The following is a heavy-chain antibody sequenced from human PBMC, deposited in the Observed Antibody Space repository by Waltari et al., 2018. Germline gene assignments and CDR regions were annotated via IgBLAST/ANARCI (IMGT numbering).Heavy chain of an antibody. CDR1: GLPFSNSW. V-gene: IGHV3-7*01. D-gene: IGHD3-9*01. Sequence: EVQLVESGGGLVQPGGSLRLSCVPSGLPFSNSWMGWVRQAPGKGLEWVANIKEDGSIKNYVDSVKGRFTISRDNAQKSLYLQLSSLRVEDTARYYCAKYDLLTDHGSTHYYFDYWGQGALVTVSS. CDR2: IKEDGSIK. J-gene: IGHJ4*02. CDR3: AKYDLLTDHGSTHYYFDY.